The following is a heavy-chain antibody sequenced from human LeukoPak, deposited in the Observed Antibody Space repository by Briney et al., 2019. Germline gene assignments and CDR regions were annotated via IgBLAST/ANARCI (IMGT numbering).Heavy chain of an antibody. Sequence: PSQTLSLTCAVSGGSISSGGYSWSWIRQPPGKGLEWIGYIYHSGSTYYNPSLKSRVTISVDRSKNQFSLKLSSVTAADTAVYYCARGGEYDSSGYYHGFDYWGQGTLVTVSS. CDR2: IYHSGST. CDR3: ARGGEYDSSGYYHGFDY. V-gene: IGHV4-30-2*01. D-gene: IGHD3-22*01. CDR1: GGSISSGGYS. J-gene: IGHJ4*02.